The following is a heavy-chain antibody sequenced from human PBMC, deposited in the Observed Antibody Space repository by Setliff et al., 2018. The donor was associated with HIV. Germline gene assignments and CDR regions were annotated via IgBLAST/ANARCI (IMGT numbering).Heavy chain of an antibody. CDR2: ISAYNGNT. CDR1: AYTFTSYG. V-gene: IGHV1-18*01. D-gene: IGHD1-1*01. CDR3: ARMRVFLGTTGTRRVDAFDI. J-gene: IGHJ3*02. Sequence: GASVMISCKASAYTFTSYGISWPRQAPGQGLEWMGWISAYNGNTNYAQKLQGRVTMTTDTSTSTAYMELRSLRSDDTAVYFCARMRVFLGTTGTRRVDAFDIWGQGTMVTVSS.